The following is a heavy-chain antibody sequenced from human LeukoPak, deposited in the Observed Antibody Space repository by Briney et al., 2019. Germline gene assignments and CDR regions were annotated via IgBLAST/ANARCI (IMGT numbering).Heavy chain of an antibody. CDR3: ARGRGGSC. CDR1: GFTFSRYV. CDR2: ISSSGNTI. Sequence: GSLRLSCAASGFTFSRYVMSWVRQAPGKGLEWVSYISSSGNTIYYADSVKGRFTISRDNAENSLYLQMNSLRAEDTAVYYCARGRGGSCWGQGTLVTVSS. D-gene: IGHD2-15*01. J-gene: IGHJ4*02. V-gene: IGHV3-48*03.